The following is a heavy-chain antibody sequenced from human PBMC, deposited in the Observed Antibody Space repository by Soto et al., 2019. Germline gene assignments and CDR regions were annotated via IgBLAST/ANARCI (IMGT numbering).Heavy chain of an antibody. V-gene: IGHV1-18*01. CDR1: GYAITRYG. J-gene: IGHJ4*02. D-gene: IGHD6-19*01. CDR3: ARIEVGRLVLAY. Sequence: SVKLSCKASGYAITRYGISSERQAPGQRLEWMGGLXAYNGXTNYAQKLQGXXTMTTDTXXSKDYMELRSLRSEYSSVYSCARIEVGRLVLAYLGKGTLVPV. CDR2: LXAYNGXT.